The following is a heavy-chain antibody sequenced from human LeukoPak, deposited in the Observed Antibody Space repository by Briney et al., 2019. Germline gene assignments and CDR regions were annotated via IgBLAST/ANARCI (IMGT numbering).Heavy chain of an antibody. CDR1: GGSFSGYY. V-gene: IGHV4-34*01. Sequence: SETLSLTCAVYGGSFSGYYWSWIRQPPGKGLEWIGEINHSGSTNYNPSLKSRVTIPVDTSKNQFSLKLSSVTAADTAVYYCARWAMLSTYYYDSSGYYPPYYYGMDVWGQGTTVTVSS. CDR3: ARWAMLSTYYYDSSGYYPPYYYGMDV. D-gene: IGHD3-22*01. J-gene: IGHJ6*02. CDR2: INHSGST.